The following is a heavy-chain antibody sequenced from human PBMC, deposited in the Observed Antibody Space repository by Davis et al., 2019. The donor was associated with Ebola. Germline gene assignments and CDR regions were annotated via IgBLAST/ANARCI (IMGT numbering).Heavy chain of an antibody. V-gene: IGHV4-4*02. CDR1: GDSISSSNW. J-gene: IGHJ4*02. Sequence: MPSETLSLTCAVSGDSISSSNWWSWVRQFPGKGLEWIGEIYHSGSTNYNPSLKSRVTISVDKSKNQFSLKLSSVTAADTAVYYCARDYYDISGYLYYFDSWGQGALVTVSS. CDR3: ARDYYDISGYLYYFDS. D-gene: IGHD3-22*01. CDR2: IYHSGST.